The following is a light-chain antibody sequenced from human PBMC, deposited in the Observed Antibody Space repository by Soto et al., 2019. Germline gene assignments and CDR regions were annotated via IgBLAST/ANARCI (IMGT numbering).Light chain of an antibody. V-gene: IGKV3D-15*01. CDR1: QSVTSTY. CDR2: GAS. J-gene: IGKJ1*01. CDR3: QQYKKFSRS. Sequence: EIVMTLSPPTLSVSPGGRATLSCRASQSVTSTYLAWYQKKPGQAPRLLIYGASTRVTGIPDRVSGSGSGTECTLTISSLQPEDFATYYCQQYKKFSRSFGQGTKVDIK.